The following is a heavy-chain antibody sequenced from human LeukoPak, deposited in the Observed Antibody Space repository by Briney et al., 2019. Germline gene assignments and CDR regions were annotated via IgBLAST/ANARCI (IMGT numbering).Heavy chain of an antibody. D-gene: IGHD1-14*01. J-gene: IGHJ6*03. V-gene: IGHV3-66*02. CDR1: GFTVSSNY. Sequence: GGSLRLSCAASGFTVSSNYMSWVRQAPGKGLEWVSVIYSGGSTYYADSVKGRFTISRDNSKNTLYLQMNSLRAEDTAVYYCAGVHTTVSSYYMDVWGKRTTVTVSS. CDR3: AGVHTTVSSYYMDV. CDR2: IYSGGST.